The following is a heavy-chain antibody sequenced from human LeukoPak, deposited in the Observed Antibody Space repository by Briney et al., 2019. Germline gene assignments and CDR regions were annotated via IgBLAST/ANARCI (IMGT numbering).Heavy chain of an antibody. CDR1: GGSVSSGSYY. J-gene: IGHJ4*02. CDR3: ARDSDLGYCSGGSRNYYFDY. CDR2: IYYSGST. Sequence: SKTLSLTCTVSGGSVSSGSYYWSWIRQPPGKGLEWIGYIYYSGSTNYNPSLKSRVTISVDTSKNQFSLKLSSVTAADTAVYYCARDSDLGYCSGGSRNYYFDYWGQGTLVTVSS. V-gene: IGHV4-61*01. D-gene: IGHD2-15*01.